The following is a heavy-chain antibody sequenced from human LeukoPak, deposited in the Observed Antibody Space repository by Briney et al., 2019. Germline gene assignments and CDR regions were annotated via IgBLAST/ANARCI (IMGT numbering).Heavy chain of an antibody. Sequence: PGGSLRLSYAASGFTFSRYSMNGVPQAPGKGLEWVSSISGSSYIYYADSVKGRLTISRDNAKNSLYLQMNSLRAEDTAVYYCARGSILRVNSLCLLWRQETLVTVSS. V-gene: IGHV3-21*01. D-gene: IGHD2-2*02. CDR2: ISGSSYI. CDR1: GFTFSRYS. CDR3: ARGSILRVNSLCLL. J-gene: IGHJ4*02.